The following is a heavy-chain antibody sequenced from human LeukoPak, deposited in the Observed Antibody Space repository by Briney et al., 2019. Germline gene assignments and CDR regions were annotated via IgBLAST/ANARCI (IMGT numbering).Heavy chain of an antibody. CDR2: INHSGST. Sequence: PSETLSLTCAVYGGSFSGYYWSWIRQPPGKGLEWIGEINHSGSTNYNPSLKSRVTISVDTSKNQFSLKLSSVTAADTAVYYCARGGNIWFGELSYWGQGTLVTVSS. D-gene: IGHD3-10*01. J-gene: IGHJ4*02. CDR3: ARGGNIWFGELSY. V-gene: IGHV4-34*01. CDR1: GGSFSGYY.